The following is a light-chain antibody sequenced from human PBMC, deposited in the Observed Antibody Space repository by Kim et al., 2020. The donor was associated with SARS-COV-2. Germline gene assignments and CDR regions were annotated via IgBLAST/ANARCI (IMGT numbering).Light chain of an antibody. Sequence: GAPGQTASITCSGDKLEDKYVCWYQQKAGQSPVLLIYQDTKRPPGIPERFSGSNSGNTATLTISGTQAMDEADYYCQTWDSSSVIFGGGTQLTVL. J-gene: IGLJ2*01. CDR2: QDT. CDR1: KLEDKY. CDR3: QTWDSSSVI. V-gene: IGLV3-1*01.